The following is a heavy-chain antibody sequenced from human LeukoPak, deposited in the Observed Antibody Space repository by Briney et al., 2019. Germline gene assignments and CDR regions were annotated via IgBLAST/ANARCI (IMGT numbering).Heavy chain of an antibody. D-gene: IGHD6-13*01. J-gene: IGHJ4*02. V-gene: IGHV3-30*04. CDR1: GFTFSSYA. CDR2: ISYDGSNR. Sequence: GGSLRLSCAASGFTFSSYAMHWVRQAPGKGLEWVAVISYDGSNRYYADSVKGRFTISRDNSKNTLYLQMNSLRAEDTAVYYCARAGCSSSWYAPSAFLPFDYWGQGTLVTVSS. CDR3: ARAGCSSSWYAPSAFLPFDY.